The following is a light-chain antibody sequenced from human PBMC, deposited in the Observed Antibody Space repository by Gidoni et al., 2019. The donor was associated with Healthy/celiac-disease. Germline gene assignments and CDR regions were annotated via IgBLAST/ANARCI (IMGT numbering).Light chain of an antibody. V-gene: IGKV1-39*01. J-gene: IGKJ2*01. CDR2: AAS. Sequence: DIQMTQSPSSLSESVGDRVTITCRASQSISSYLNWYQQKPGKAPKLLIYAASSLQSGVTSRFSGSGSGKDFNLNISSMQPEDFATYYCQQSYSTPYTFXQXTKLEIK. CDR1: QSISSY. CDR3: QQSYSTPYT.